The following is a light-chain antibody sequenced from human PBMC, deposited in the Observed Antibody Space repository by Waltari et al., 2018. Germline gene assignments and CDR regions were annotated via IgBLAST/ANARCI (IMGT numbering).Light chain of an antibody. V-gene: IGLV2-14*01. CDR2: DVS. CDR1: SNDVGGYNS. J-gene: IGLJ2*01. CDR3: SSQSSNDVVL. Sequence: QSALTQPASVSGSPGQSVTIFSAGTSNDVGGYNSFSWYQEHPGQAPRVIIYDVSDRPSGVSDRFSGSKSGNTASLTISGLQAEDEADYYCSSQSSNDVVLFGGGTKLTVL.